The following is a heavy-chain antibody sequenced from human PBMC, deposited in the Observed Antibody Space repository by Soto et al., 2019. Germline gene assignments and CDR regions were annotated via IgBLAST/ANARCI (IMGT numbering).Heavy chain of an antibody. J-gene: IGHJ3*02. CDR2: INHSGST. V-gene: IGHV4-34*01. CDR3: ARRGQQLVLGTFDI. CDR1: GGSFSGYY. Sequence: SETLSLTCAVYGGSFSGYYWSWIRQPPGKGLEWIGEINHSGSTNYNPSLKSRVTISVDTSKNQFSLKLSSVTAADTAVYYCARRGQQLVLGTFDIWGQGTMVTVSS. D-gene: IGHD6-13*01.